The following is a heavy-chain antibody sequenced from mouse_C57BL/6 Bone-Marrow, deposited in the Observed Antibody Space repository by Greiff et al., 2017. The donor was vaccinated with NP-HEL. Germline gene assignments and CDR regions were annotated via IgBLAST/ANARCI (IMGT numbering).Heavy chain of an antibody. J-gene: IGHJ3*01. Sequence: EVQLQQSGGGLVQPGESLKLSCESNEYEFPSHDMSWVRKTPEKRLELVAAINSDGGSTYYPDTMERRFIISRDNTKKTLYLQMSSLRSEDTALYYCARLRSNYEEAWFAYWGQGTLVTVSA. CDR1: EYEFPSHD. D-gene: IGHD2-5*01. V-gene: IGHV5-2*01. CDR2: INSDGGST. CDR3: ARLRSNYEEAWFAY.